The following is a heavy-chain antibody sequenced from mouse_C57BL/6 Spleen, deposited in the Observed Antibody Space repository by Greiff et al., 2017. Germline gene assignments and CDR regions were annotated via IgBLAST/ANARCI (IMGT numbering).Heavy chain of an antibody. CDR3: AREKAYYSNLYYFDY. D-gene: IGHD2-5*01. CDR1: GFTFSDYG. J-gene: IGHJ2*01. Sequence: EVKLVESGGGLVKPGGSLKLSCAASGFTFSDYGMHWVRQAPEKGLEWVAYISSGSSTIYYADTVKGRFTISRDNAKNTLFLQMTSLRSEDTAMYYCAREKAYYSNLYYFDYWGQGTTLTVSS. V-gene: IGHV5-17*01. CDR2: ISSGSSTI.